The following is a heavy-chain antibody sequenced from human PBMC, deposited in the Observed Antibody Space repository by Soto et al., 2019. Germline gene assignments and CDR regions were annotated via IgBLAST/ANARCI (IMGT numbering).Heavy chain of an antibody. CDR1: EFTIRGYA. CDR2: ISSNGVGT. J-gene: IGHJ6*03. Sequence: TGLPLRVRYAAAEFTIRGYAVDRIRQAPGKGLEYVSGISSNGVGTYYANSVQGRFTISRDNSKNTVYLQMGSLRPEDMAVYYCARRARPDFYYMDVWGKGTTVTVSS. CDR3: ARRARPDFYYMDV. V-gene: IGHV3-64*01. D-gene: IGHD6-6*01.